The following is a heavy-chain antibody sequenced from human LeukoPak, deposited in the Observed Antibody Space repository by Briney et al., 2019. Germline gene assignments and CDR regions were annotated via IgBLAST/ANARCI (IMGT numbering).Heavy chain of an antibody. CDR2: IYHSGST. J-gene: IGHJ5*02. CDR1: GYSISSGYY. Sequence: PSETLSLTCAVSGYSISSGYYWGWIRQPPGKGLEWIGSIYHSGSTYYNPSLKSRVTISVDTSKNQFSLKLSSVTAADTAVYYCARLLMGATKADPWRQGTLVTVSS. D-gene: IGHD1-26*01. V-gene: IGHV4-38-2*01. CDR3: ARLLMGATKADP.